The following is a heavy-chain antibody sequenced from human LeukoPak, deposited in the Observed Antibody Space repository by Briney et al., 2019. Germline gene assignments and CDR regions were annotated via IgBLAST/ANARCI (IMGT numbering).Heavy chain of an antibody. V-gene: IGHV3-23*01. J-gene: IGHJ5*02. D-gene: IGHD3-10*01. CDR1: GFTVSTNY. CDR3: AKDGSGSYYDRWFDP. CDR2: ISGSGGST. Sequence: PGGSLRLSCAASGFTVSTNYMSWVRQAPGKGLEWVSAISGSGGSTYYADSVKGRFTISRDNSKNTLYLQMNSLRAEDTAVYYCAKDGSGSYYDRWFDPWGQGTLVTVSS.